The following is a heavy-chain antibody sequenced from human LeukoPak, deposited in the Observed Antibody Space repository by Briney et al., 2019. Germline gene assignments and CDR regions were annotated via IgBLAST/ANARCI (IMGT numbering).Heavy chain of an antibody. CDR3: ARGSDDYVWGCYRHYFDY. CDR2: IYTSGST. D-gene: IGHD3-16*02. CDR1: GGSISSSSYY. Sequence: SETLSLTCTVSGGSISSSSYYWSWIRQPAGKGLEWIGRIYTSGSTNYNPSLKSRVTISEDTSKKQFSLKLSSVTAADTAVYYCARGSDDYVWGCYRHYFDYWGQGTLVTVSS. J-gene: IGHJ4*02. V-gene: IGHV4-61*02.